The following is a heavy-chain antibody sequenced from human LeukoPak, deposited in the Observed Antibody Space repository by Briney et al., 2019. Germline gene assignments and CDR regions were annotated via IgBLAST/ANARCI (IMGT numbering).Heavy chain of an antibody. CDR1: GFSVSSNY. D-gene: IGHD1-26*01. J-gene: IGHJ4*02. CDR3: ARHWEL. CDR2: IYSDETT. V-gene: IGHV3-53*01. Sequence: GGSLRLSCAASGFSVSSNYMSWVRQAPGKGLEWVALIYSDETTYYADSVKGRFTISRDNSKSTLYLQMNSLRAEGTAVYYCARHWELRGQGTLVTVSS.